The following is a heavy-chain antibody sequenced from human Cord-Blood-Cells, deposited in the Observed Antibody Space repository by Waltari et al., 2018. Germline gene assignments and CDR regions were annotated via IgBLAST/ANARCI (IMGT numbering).Heavy chain of an antibody. CDR2: INSDGSST. D-gene: IGHD4-17*01. CDR3: ARSIRLPTVTTYYYYYGMDV. CDR1: GFTFSSYW. V-gene: IGHV3-74*01. J-gene: IGHJ6*02. Sequence: EVQLVESGGGFVQPGGYLRLSCAASGFTFSSYWMHWVRQAPGKGLVWVSRINSDGSSTSYADSVKGRFTISRDNAKNTLYLQMNSLRAEDTAVYYCARSIRLPTVTTYYYYYGMDVWGQGTTVTVSS.